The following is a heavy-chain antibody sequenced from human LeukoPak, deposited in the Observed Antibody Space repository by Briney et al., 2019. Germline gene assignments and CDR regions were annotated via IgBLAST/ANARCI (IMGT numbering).Heavy chain of an antibody. V-gene: IGHV3-48*03. CDR2: ISSSGSTI. J-gene: IGHJ4*02. D-gene: IGHD6-13*01. CDR3: AKCGRGRGFIAAAGSDLDY. CDR1: GFTFSNYE. Sequence: QPGGSLRLSCAASGFTFSNYEMNWVRQAPGKGLEWVSYISSSGSTIYYADSVKGRFTISRDNAKNSLYLQMNSLRAEDTAVYYCAKCGRGRGFIAAAGSDLDYWGQGTLVTVSS.